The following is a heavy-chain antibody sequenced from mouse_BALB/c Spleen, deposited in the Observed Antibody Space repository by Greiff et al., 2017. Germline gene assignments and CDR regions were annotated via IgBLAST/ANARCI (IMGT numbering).Heavy chain of an antibody. J-gene: IGHJ4*01. CDR1: GFNIKDTY. V-gene: IGHV14-3*02. CDR3: ARGWLQGAMDY. Sequence: EVQLQQSGAELVKPGASVKLSCTASGFNIKDTYMHWVKQRPEQGLEWIGRIDPANGNTKYDPKFQGKATITADTSSNTAYLQLSSLTSEDTAVYYCARGWLQGAMDYWGQGTSVTVSS. CDR2: IDPANGNT. D-gene: IGHD2-3*01.